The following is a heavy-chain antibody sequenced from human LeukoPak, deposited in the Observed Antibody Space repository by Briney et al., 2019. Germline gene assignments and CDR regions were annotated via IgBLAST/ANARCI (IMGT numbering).Heavy chain of an antibody. Sequence: ASVKVSCKASGYTFTSYYMHWVRQAPGQGLEWMGIINPSGGSTSYAQKFQGRVTMTRDMSTSTVYMELSSLRSEDTAVYYCARDIVGATGPHLYFDYWGRGTLVTVSS. V-gene: IGHV1-46*01. J-gene: IGHJ4*02. D-gene: IGHD1-26*01. CDR2: INPSGGST. CDR1: GYTFTSYY. CDR3: ARDIVGATGPHLYFDY.